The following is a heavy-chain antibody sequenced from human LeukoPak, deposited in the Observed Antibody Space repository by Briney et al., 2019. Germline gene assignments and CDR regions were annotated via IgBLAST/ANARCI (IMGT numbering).Heavy chain of an antibody. CDR1: GGPLNNSNW. Sequence: SGAPSPPLAVLGGPLNNSNWGMCGPHPPGEGVEGVGEIYHCGSTNYNPSLKSRVTISVDKSKNQFSLKLSSVTAADTAVYYCARVLTMVRGVPPETYNWFDPWGQGTLVTVSS. V-gene: IGHV4-4*02. J-gene: IGHJ5*02. CDR2: IYHCGST. D-gene: IGHD3-10*01. CDR3: ARVLTMVRGVPPETYNWFDP.